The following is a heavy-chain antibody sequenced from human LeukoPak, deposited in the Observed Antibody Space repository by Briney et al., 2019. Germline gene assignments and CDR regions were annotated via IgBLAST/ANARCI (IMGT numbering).Heavy chain of an antibody. Sequence: SETLSLTCTVSGDSISRYYWSWIRQPPGKGLEWIGEINHSGSTNYNPSLKSRVTISVDASKNQFSLKLSSVTAADTAVYYCARAVAGTIFDYWGQGTLVTVSS. CDR1: GDSISRYY. CDR3: ARAVAGTIFDY. V-gene: IGHV4-34*01. CDR2: INHSGST. D-gene: IGHD6-19*01. J-gene: IGHJ4*02.